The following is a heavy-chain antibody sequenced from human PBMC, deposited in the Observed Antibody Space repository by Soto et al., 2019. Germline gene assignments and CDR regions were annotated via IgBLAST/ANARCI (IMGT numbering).Heavy chain of an antibody. CDR2: IKQDGSEK. Sequence: LRLSCAASGFTFSSYWMSWVRQAPGKGLEWVANIKQDGSEKYYVDSVKGRFTISRDNAKNSLYLQMNSLRAEDTAVYYCARDRIFGVVITSYYFDYWGQGTLVTVSS. CDR3: ARDRIFGVVITSYYFDY. CDR1: GFTFSSYW. V-gene: IGHV3-7*03. J-gene: IGHJ4*02. D-gene: IGHD3-3*01.